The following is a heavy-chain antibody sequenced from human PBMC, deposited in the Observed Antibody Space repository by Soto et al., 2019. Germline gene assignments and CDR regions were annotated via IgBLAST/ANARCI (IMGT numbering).Heavy chain of an antibody. CDR2: ISYDGSKK. CDR1: GFTFSTYG. CDR3: AKDPAPYSSNWDYYYGMDV. V-gene: IGHV3-30*18. D-gene: IGHD6-13*01. Sequence: QVQLVESGGGVVQPGRSLRLSCAASGFTFSTYGMHWVRQAPGKGLEWVAAISYDGSKKYYADSVQGRFTISRDNSKNTLYLQMNSLRAEDTAVYYCAKDPAPYSSNWDYYYGMDVWGQGTTVTVSS. J-gene: IGHJ6*02.